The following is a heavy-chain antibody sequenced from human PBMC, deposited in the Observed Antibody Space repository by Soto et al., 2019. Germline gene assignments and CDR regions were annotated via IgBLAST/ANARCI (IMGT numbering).Heavy chain of an antibody. CDR1: GYSFTSYW. J-gene: IGHJ6*02. Sequence: PGESLKISCKGSGYSFTSYWIGWVRQMPGKGLEWMGIIYPGDSDTRYSPSFQGQVTISADKSISTAYLQWSSLKASDTAMYYCARGYCTNGVCYTTPYYYYGMDVWGQGTTVTVSS. CDR2: IYPGDSDT. CDR3: ARGYCTNGVCYTTPYYYYGMDV. D-gene: IGHD2-8*01. V-gene: IGHV5-51*01.